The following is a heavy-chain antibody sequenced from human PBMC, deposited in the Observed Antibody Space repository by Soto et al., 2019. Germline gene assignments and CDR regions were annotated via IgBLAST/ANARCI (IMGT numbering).Heavy chain of an antibody. CDR1: GYTFTSYY. CDR2: INPSGGST. CDR3: ARIPLSGSWSYYYYGMDV. Sequence: ASVKVSCKASGYTFTSYYMHWVRQAPGQGLEWMGIINPSGGSTSYAQKFQGRVTMTRDTSTSTVYMELSSLRSEDTAVYYCARIPLSGSWSYYYYGMDVWGQGTTVTVS. J-gene: IGHJ6*02. V-gene: IGHV1-46*01. D-gene: IGHD6-13*01.